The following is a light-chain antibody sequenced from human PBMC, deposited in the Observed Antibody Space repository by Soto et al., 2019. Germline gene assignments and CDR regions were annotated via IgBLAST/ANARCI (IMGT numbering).Light chain of an antibody. V-gene: IGLV1-40*01. CDR1: SSNLGAPYD. J-gene: IGLJ1*01. Sequence: QSVLTQPPSVSGAPGQTVIISWSGSSSNLGAPYDVNWFRQLPGTVPRLLIYGNNNRPSGVPDRFSGSKSGTSASLAITGLQAEDEADYYCQSYDSSLSGYAFGTGTKVTVL. CDR3: QSYDSSLSGYA. CDR2: GNN.